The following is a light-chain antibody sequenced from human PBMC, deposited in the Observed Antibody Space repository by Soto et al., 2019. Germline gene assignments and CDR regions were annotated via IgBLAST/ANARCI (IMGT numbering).Light chain of an antibody. CDR3: QQYGSSPRT. J-gene: IGKJ1*01. V-gene: IGKV3-20*01. CDR1: QSVSNSY. Sequence: EIVLTQSPGTLSLSPGERATLSCRASQSVSNSYLAWYQQKLGQAPRVLIYAASSRATGIPDRFSGSGSGTDFTLTISRLEPEDFAVYYCQQYGSSPRTFGQGTKVDI. CDR2: AAS.